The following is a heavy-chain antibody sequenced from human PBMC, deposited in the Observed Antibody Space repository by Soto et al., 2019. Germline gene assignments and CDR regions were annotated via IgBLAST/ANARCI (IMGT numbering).Heavy chain of an antibody. D-gene: IGHD2-2*02. Sequence: QVQLVESGGGVVQPGRSLRLSCAASGFTFSSYGMHWVRQAPGKGLEWVAVIWYDGSNKYYADSVKGRFTISRDNSKNTLYLQMNSLRAEDTAVYYCARDSGQHTAYSDYWGQGTLVTVSS. J-gene: IGHJ4*02. V-gene: IGHV3-33*01. CDR1: GFTFSSYG. CDR2: IWYDGSNK. CDR3: ARDSGQHTAYSDY.